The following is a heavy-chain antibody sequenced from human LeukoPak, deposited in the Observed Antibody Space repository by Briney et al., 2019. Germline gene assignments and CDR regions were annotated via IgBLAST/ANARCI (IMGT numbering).Heavy chain of an antibody. V-gene: IGHV3-74*01. CDR1: GFTLSTYW. CDR2: INSDGSST. D-gene: IGHD1-26*01. Sequence: SGGPLRLSCAASGFTLSTYWMHWVRQAPGKGLVWVSRINSDGSSTSYADSVKGRFTISRDNAKNTLYLQMNSLRAEDTAVYYCARGPSGGRYYVGDYWGQGTLVTVSS. CDR3: ARGPSGGRYYVGDY. J-gene: IGHJ4*02.